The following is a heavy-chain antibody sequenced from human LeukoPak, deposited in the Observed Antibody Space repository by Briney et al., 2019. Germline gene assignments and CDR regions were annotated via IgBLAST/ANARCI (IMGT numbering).Heavy chain of an antibody. Sequence: SETLSLTSTVSGDSLSSYYWSWIRQPPGKGLEWIGYIYYSGSTNYNPSLKSRVTISLDTSKNQFSLKLTSVTAADTAVYYCASQDSGFSIGGAFDIWGQGTMVTVSS. D-gene: IGHD3-22*01. J-gene: IGHJ3*02. CDR2: IYYSGST. CDR3: ASQDSGFSIGGAFDI. V-gene: IGHV4-59*01. CDR1: GDSLSSYY.